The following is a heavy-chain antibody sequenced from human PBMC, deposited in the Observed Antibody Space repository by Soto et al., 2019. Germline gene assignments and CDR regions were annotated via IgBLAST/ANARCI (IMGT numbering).Heavy chain of an antibody. V-gene: IGHV3-23*01. CDR3: ANGYDSSGYYLFDY. CDR2: ISGSGGST. J-gene: IGHJ4*02. D-gene: IGHD3-22*01. CDR1: GFTFSSYA. Sequence: PGGSLRLSCAASGFTFSSYAMSWVRQAPGKGLEWVSAISGSGGSTYYADSVKGRFTISRDNSKNTLYLQMNSLRAEDTAVYYCANGYDSSGYYLFDYWGQGTLVTVSS.